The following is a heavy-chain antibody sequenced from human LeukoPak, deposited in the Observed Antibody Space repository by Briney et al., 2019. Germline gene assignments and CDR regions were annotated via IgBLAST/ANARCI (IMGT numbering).Heavy chain of an antibody. CDR2: INHSGST. V-gene: IGHV4-34*01. D-gene: IGHD2-21*01. J-gene: IGHJ5*02. CDR1: GGSFSSYY. Sequence: SETLSLTCAVYGGSFSSYYWSWIRQPPGKGLEWIGEINHSGSTNYNPSLKSRVTISVDTSKNQFSLKLSSVTAADTAVYYCARRQSLRGWFDPWGQGTLVTVSS. CDR3: ARRQSLRGWFDP.